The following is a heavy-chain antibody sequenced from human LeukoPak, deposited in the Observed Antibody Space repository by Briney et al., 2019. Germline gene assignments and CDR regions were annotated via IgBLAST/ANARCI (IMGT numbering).Heavy chain of an antibody. CDR1: GFTFGSYG. Sequence: GGSLRLSCAASGFTFGSYGMHWVRQAPGKGLEWVAVISYDGSNKYYADSVKGRFTISRDNSKNTLYLQMNSLRVEDTAVYYCVKDREGAHDYWGQGTLVTVSP. J-gene: IGHJ4*02. V-gene: IGHV3-30*18. D-gene: IGHD1-26*01. CDR3: VKDREGAHDY. CDR2: ISYDGSNK.